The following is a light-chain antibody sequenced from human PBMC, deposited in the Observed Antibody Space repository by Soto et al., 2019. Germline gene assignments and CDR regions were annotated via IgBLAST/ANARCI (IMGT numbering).Light chain of an antibody. CDR3: QQYGISPRT. V-gene: IGKV3-20*01. J-gene: IGKJ1*01. CDR1: RSVSSY. CDR2: DAS. Sequence: EIVLTQSPATLSLSPGESATLSCRATRSVSSYLAWYQQKPGQAPRLLIYDASSRPTDIPARFSGSGSGTDFTLTISRLEPEDFAVYYCQQYGISPRTFGQGTKVDIK.